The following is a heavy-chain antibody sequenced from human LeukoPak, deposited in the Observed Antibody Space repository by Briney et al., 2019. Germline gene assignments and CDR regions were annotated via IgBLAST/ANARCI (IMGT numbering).Heavy chain of an antibody. CDR1: GGXFSGYY. CDR3: ARQRIVGATTPFDY. J-gene: IGHJ4*02. Sequence: SETLSLTCAVYGGXFSGYYCSWIRQPPGKGLEWIGEINHSGSANYNPSLKSRVTVSVDTSKNQFSLKVSSVTAADRAVYYCARQRIVGATTPFDYWGQGTLVTVSS. V-gene: IGHV4-34*01. CDR2: INHSGSA. D-gene: IGHD1-26*01.